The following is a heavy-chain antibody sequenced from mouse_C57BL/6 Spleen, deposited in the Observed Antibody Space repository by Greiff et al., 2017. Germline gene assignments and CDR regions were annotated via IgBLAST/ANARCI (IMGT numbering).Heavy chain of an antibody. J-gene: IGHJ3*01. CDR3: ATYGSSSPWFAY. D-gene: IGHD1-1*01. Sequence: VQLQHPGAELVMPGASVKLSCKASGYTFTSYWMHWVKQRPGQGLEWIGEIDPSDSYTNYNQKFKGKSTLTVDKSSSTAYMQLSSLTSEDSAVYYCATYGSSSPWFAYWGQGTLVTVSA. CDR1: GYTFTSYW. V-gene: IGHV1-69*01. CDR2: IDPSDSYT.